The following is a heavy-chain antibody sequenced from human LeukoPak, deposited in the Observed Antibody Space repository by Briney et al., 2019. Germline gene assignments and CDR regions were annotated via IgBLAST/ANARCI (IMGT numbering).Heavy chain of an antibody. CDR1: GYSISSGYY. CDR2: IYHSGST. CDR3: TRGGISTSLDY. Sequence: PSETLSLTCTVSGYSISSGYYWGWIRPPPGKGLEWIGTIYHSGSTYYNPSLKSRVTISVDTSKNQFSLKLSSVTAADTAVYYCTRGGISTSLDYWGQGTLVTVSS. J-gene: IGHJ4*02. D-gene: IGHD2-2*01. V-gene: IGHV4-38-2*02.